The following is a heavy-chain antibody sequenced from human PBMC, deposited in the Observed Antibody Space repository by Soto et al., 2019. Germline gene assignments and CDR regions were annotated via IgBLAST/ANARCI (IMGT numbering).Heavy chain of an antibody. CDR2: ISAYNGNT. D-gene: IGHD4-17*01. Sequence: ASVKVSCKASGCTFTTYGISWVRQAPGQGLEWMGWISAYNGNTNYAQKFQDRVTMTTDTSTSTAYMELRSLRSDDTAVYYCARDSIYGDNFDYWGQGTLVTVSS. CDR3: ARDSIYGDNFDY. CDR1: GCTFTTYG. J-gene: IGHJ4*02. V-gene: IGHV1-18*01.